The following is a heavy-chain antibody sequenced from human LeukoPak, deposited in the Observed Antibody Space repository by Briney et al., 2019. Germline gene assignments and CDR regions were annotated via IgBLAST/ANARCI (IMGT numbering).Heavy chain of an antibody. CDR1: GFTFSNYG. J-gene: IGHJ4*02. D-gene: IGHD3-22*01. Sequence: GGSLRLSCAASGFTFSNYGMSWVRQAPGKGLEWVSGISVSGGVTSYVDSVKGRFTISRDNSKNTLYLRMNSLRAEDTGVYYCAKSGYSDGSGYYAAYYFDYWGQGTLVTVSS. V-gene: IGHV3-23*01. CDR2: ISVSGGVT. CDR3: AKSGYSDGSGYYAAYYFDY.